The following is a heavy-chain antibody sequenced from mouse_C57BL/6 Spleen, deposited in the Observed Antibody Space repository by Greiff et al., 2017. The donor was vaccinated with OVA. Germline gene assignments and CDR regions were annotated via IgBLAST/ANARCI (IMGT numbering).Heavy chain of an antibody. CDR1: GFTFSSYA. J-gene: IGHJ4*01. D-gene: IGHD1-1*01. CDR2: ISDGGSYT. V-gene: IGHV5-4*01. CDR3: AREYYGSSYYAMDY. Sequence: EVMLVESGGGLVKPGGSLKLSCAASGFTFSSYAMSWVRQTPEKRLEWVATISDGGSYTYYPDNVKGRFTISRDNAKNNLYLQMSHLKSEDTAMYYCAREYYGSSYYAMDYWGQGTSVTVSS.